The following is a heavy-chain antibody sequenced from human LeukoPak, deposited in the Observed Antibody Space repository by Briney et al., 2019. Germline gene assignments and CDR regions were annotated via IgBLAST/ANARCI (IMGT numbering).Heavy chain of an antibody. J-gene: IGHJ4*02. CDR2: VKDDGSER. Sequence: GGSLRLSCGVSGFTFSSFWMSWVRQSPGKGLEWVANVKDDGSERYYVDSVKGRFTISRDNAKNSLYLQMYSLRAEDTAIYYCARDPGPYDYWGQGTLVTVSS. V-gene: IGHV3-7*03. CDR1: GFTFSSFW. CDR3: ARDPGPYDY.